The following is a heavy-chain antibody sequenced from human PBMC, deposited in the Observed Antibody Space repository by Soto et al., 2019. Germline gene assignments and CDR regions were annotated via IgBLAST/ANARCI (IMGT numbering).Heavy chain of an antibody. Sequence: GRARRLSCSASGFTFSSYAMHWVRQAPGKGLEYVSAISSNGGSTYYADSVKGRFTISRDNSKNTLYLQMSSLRAEDTAVYYCVKDRKRIVGATGALGLFDYWGQGTLVTGSS. J-gene: IGHJ4*02. D-gene: IGHD1-26*01. CDR3: VKDRKRIVGATGALGLFDY. CDR1: GFTFSSYA. V-gene: IGHV3-64D*06. CDR2: ISSNGGST.